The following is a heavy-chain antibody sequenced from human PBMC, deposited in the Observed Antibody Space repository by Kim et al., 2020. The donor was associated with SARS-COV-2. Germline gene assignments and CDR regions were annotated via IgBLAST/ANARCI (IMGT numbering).Heavy chain of an antibody. Sequence: SLKVSCKASGYTFTSYDINWFLHSTGQFLYFILFINPNIFNTFYSHNFQFRFTITMNTSISTAYMELSSLRSEDTAVYYCARGFRAAAGPFYYYYYMDVWGKGTTVTVSS. V-gene: IGHV1-8*01. CDR3: ARGFRAAAGPFYYYYYMDV. J-gene: IGHJ6*03. CDR2: INPNIFNT. D-gene: IGHD6-13*01. CDR1: GYTFTSYD.